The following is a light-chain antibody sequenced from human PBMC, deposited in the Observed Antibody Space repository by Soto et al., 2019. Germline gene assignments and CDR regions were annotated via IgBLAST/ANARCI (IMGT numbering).Light chain of an antibody. V-gene: IGKV1-27*01. Sequence: DIHMAHAPSSLSSSLVDRVTITCRASQGISNYLACYQQKPGKVPKLLLYAASTLQSGVPSRFSGSGSGTDFTLTISRLEPEDFAVYYCQQYGSSPKTFGQGTKVDIK. CDR2: AAS. CDR1: QGISNY. CDR3: QQYGSSPKT. J-gene: IGKJ1*01.